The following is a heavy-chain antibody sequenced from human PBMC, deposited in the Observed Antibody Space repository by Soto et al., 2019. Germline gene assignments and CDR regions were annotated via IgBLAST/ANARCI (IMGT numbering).Heavy chain of an antibody. J-gene: IGHJ4*02. CDR3: TTDNIATVTTNDY. Sequence: GESLKISCAASGFTFTNAWMNWVRQAPGKGLEWVGRIKSKTHGGTTDYAAPVKGRFTISRDDSKNTLYLQMNSLKTDDTAVYFCTTDNIATVTTNDYWGQGTLVTVSS. D-gene: IGHD4-17*01. CDR1: GFTFTNAW. CDR2: IKSKTHGGTT. V-gene: IGHV3-15*07.